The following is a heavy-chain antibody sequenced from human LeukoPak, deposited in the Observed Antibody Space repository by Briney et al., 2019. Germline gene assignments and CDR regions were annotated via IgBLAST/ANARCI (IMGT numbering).Heavy chain of an antibody. V-gene: IGHV4-4*07. Sequence: SETLSLTCTVSGGAISSYHWSWIRQPAGKGLEWIGRIYTSGSTNYNPSLKSRVTISVDTSKNQFSLKLSSVTAADTAVYYCAAYGSGSYSGPWGQGTLVTVSS. D-gene: IGHD3-10*01. CDR2: IYTSGST. CDR1: GGAISSYH. CDR3: AAYGSGSYSGP. J-gene: IGHJ5*02.